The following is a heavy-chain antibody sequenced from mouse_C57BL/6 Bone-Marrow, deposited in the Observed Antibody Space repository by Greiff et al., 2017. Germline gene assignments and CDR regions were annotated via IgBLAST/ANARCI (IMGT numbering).Heavy chain of an antibody. CDR1: GFNIKDDY. J-gene: IGHJ1*03. V-gene: IGHV14-4*01. D-gene: IGHD1-1*01. CDR3: TTSGSSPCFDV. Sequence: VQLQQPGAELVRPGASVKLSCTASGFNIKDDYMHWVKQRPEQGLEWIGWIDPENGDTEYASKFQGKATITAEPSSNTAYLQLSSLTSEDTAVYYCTTSGSSPCFDVWGTGTTVTVSS. CDR2: IDPENGDT.